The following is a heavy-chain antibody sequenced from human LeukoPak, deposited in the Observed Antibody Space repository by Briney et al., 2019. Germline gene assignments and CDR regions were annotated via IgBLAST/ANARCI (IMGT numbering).Heavy chain of an antibody. Sequence: GGSLRLSCAASGFTFSTYSMNWVRQAPGKGLEWVSSISSSRNYIYYADSVKGRFTISRDNAKNSLYLQMNSLRAEDTAVYYCARDIRNYYDTSGYYPNTFDDWGQGTLVTVSS. D-gene: IGHD3-22*01. J-gene: IGHJ4*02. V-gene: IGHV3-21*01. CDR1: GFTFSTYS. CDR3: ARDIRNYYDTSGYYPNTFDD. CDR2: ISSSRNYI.